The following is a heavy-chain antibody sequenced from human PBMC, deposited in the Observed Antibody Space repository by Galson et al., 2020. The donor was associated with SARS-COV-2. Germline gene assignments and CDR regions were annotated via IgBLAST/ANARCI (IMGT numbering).Heavy chain of an antibody. Sequence: TGGSLRLSCAASGFTFSSYGMHWVRQAPGKGLEWVAVISYDGSNKYYADSVKGRFTISRDNSKNTLYLQMNSLRAEDTAVYYCAKDSTSSHVLLWFGELFGGHDYWGQGTLVTVSS. J-gene: IGHJ4*02. CDR1: GFTFSSYG. CDR2: ISYDGSNK. V-gene: IGHV3-30*18. D-gene: IGHD3-10*01. CDR3: AKDSTSSHVLLWFGELFGGHDY.